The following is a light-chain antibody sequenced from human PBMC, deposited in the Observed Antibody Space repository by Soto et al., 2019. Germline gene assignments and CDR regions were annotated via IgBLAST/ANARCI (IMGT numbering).Light chain of an antibody. CDR1: QTVSSSF. V-gene: IGKV3-20*01. CDR2: AAS. J-gene: IGKJ1*01. Sequence: EIVLTQSPGTLSLSPGERATLSCRASQTVSSSFLAWYQQTPGQAPRLLIYAASSRATGIPARFSGSGPGTDFTLTISSLEPEDFAVYYCQQCSSLWTFGQGTKVDIK. CDR3: QQCSSLWT.